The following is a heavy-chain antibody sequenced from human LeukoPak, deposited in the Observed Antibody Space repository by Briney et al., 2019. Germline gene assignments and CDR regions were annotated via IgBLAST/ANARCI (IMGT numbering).Heavy chain of an antibody. D-gene: IGHD4-23*01. J-gene: IGHJ4*02. CDR3: ATGPVVRMGLFDY. CDR1: GYTLTELS. CDR2: FDAEDGET. V-gene: IGHV1-24*01. Sequence: ASVKVSCTVSGYTLTELSMHWVRQAPGKGGEWMGGFDAEDGETIYAQKSQGRVTMTEDTSTDTAYMELSSLRSEDTAVYYCATGPVVRMGLFDYWGQGTLVTVSS.